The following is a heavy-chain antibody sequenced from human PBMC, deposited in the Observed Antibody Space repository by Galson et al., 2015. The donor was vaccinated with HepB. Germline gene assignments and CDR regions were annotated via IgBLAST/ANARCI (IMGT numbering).Heavy chain of an antibody. Sequence: SLRLSCAASGFTYSTYSMNWVRQAPGKGLEWVSYISRSSSAIYYAYSVKCRFTISRDTAKNSLYLQMNSLRVEDTAVYYCARSRFDFWSGYDYYMDVWGKGTTVTVSS. J-gene: IGHJ6*03. CDR1: GFTYSTYS. CDR3: ARSRFDFWSGYDYYMDV. D-gene: IGHD3-3*01. V-gene: IGHV3-48*01. CDR2: ISRSSSAI.